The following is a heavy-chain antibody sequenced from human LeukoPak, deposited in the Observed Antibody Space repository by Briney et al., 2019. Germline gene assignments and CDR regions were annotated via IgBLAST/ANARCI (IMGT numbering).Heavy chain of an antibody. CDR2: ISGSGGST. CDR1: GFTFSSYA. D-gene: IGHD3-22*01. CDR3: AKDPGDYYDSSGYYEAGDY. Sequence: PGGSLRLSCAASGFTFSSYAMSWVRQAPGKGLEWVSAISGSGGSTYYADSVKGRFTISRDNSKNTLYLQMNSLRAEDTAVYYCAKDPGDYYDSSGYYEAGDYWGQGTLVTVSS. J-gene: IGHJ4*02. V-gene: IGHV3-23*01.